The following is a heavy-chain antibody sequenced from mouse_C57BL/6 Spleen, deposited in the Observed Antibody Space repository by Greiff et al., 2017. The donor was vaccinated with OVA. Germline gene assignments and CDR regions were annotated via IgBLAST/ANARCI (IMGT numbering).Heavy chain of an antibody. J-gene: IGHJ3*01. D-gene: IGHD4-1*02. CDR2: IWSGGGT. V-gene: IGHV2-2*01. Sequence: QVQLQQSGPGLVQPSQSLSITCTVSGFSLTSYGVHWVRQSPGKGLEWLGVIWSGGGTDYNAAFISRLSISEDNSKSKVFIKMNSLQADDTAIYYCARSPLNWDGGFADWGQGTLVTVSA. CDR1: GFSLTSYG. CDR3: ARSPLNWDGGFAD.